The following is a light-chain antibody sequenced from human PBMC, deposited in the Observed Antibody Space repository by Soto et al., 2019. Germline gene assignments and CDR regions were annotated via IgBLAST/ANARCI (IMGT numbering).Light chain of an antibody. CDR2: WAS. Sequence: DIQMTQSPSSVSASVGDRVAFTCRATQRISSWLAWYQQKPGQPPKLLIYWASIRESGVPDRFSGSGSGTDFTLTISSLQAEDVAVYYCQQYYSTPPWTFGQGTKVEI. J-gene: IGKJ1*01. CDR3: QQYYSTPPWT. CDR1: QRISSW. V-gene: IGKV4-1*01.